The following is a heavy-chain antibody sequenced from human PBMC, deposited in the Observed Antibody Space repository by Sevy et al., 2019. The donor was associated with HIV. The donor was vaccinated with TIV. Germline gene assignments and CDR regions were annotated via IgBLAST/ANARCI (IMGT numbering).Heavy chain of an antibody. CDR1: GGSFSGYY. J-gene: IGHJ4*02. CDR3: ARGQTYYYDSSGFFLRPNYILDY. V-gene: IGHV4-34*01. D-gene: IGHD3-22*01. CDR2: INHSGST. Sequence: SETLSLTCAVYGGSFSGYYWSWIRQPPGKGLEWIGEINHSGSTNYNPSLKSRVTISVDTSKNQFSLKLSSVTAADTAVYYGARGQTYYYDSSGFFLRPNYILDYWGQGTLVTVSS.